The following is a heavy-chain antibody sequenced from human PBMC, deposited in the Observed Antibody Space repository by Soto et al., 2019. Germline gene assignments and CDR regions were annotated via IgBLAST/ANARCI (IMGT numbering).Heavy chain of an antibody. CDR2: IYSGGST. V-gene: IGHV3-66*01. D-gene: IGHD2-2*01. J-gene: IGHJ6*03. CDR3: ARVYCSSTSCNSYYYYMDV. CDR1: GFTVSSNY. Sequence: GGSLRLSCAASGFTVSSNYMSWVRQAPGKGLEWVSVIYSGGSTYYPDSVKGRFTISTDNSKNTLYLQMNSLRAEDTAVYYCARVYCSSTSCNSYYYYMDVWGKGTTVTVSS.